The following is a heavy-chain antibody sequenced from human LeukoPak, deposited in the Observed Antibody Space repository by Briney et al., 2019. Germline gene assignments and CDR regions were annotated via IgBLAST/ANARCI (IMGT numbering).Heavy chain of an antibody. Sequence: PSQTLSLTCTVSGGSISSGGYYWSWIRQHPGKGLGWIGYIYYSGSTYYNPSLKGRVTISVDTSKNQFSLKLSSVTAADTAVYYCARIELRLAYFDYWGQGTLVTVSS. V-gene: IGHV4-31*03. D-gene: IGHD5-12*01. CDR1: GGSISSGGYY. CDR3: ARIELRLAYFDY. J-gene: IGHJ4*02. CDR2: IYYSGST.